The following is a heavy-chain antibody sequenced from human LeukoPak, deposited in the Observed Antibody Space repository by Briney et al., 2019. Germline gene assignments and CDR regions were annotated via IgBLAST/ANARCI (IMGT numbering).Heavy chain of an antibody. CDR3: ARVDTAMVIDY. Sequence: SVKVSSKASGGTFISYAISWVRQAPGQGLEWMGRIIPILGIANYAQKFQGRVTITADKSTSTAYMELSSLRSEDTAVYYCARVDTAMVIDYWGQGTLVTVSS. D-gene: IGHD5-18*01. CDR2: IIPILGIA. CDR1: GGTFISYA. V-gene: IGHV1-69*04. J-gene: IGHJ4*02.